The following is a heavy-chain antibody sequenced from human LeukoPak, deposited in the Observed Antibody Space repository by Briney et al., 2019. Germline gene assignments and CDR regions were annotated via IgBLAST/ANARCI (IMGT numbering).Heavy chain of an antibody. CDR1: GGSISSSSYS. CDR3: ATPGYSSSWLSYYYYGMDV. CDR2: IYYSGST. D-gene: IGHD6-13*01. Sequence: PSETLSLTCTVSGGSISSSSYSWGWIRQPPGKGLEWIGSIYYSGSTYYNPSLKSRVTISVDTSKNQFSLKLSSVTAADTAVYYCATPGYSSSWLSYYYYGMDVWGQGTTVTVSS. V-gene: IGHV4-39*01. J-gene: IGHJ6*02.